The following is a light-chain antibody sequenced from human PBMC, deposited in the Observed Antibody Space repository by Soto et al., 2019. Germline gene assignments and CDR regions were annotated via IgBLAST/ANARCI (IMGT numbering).Light chain of an antibody. CDR3: QQFNIWPRT. CDR2: FAS. Sequence: EIVMTQSPATLSVSPGERATLSCRASQSVGTSLAWYQQKPGQAPRLLLYFASTRATGIPARFSGSGSGTEFTLTISSLQSEDFAVYYCQQFNIWPRTFGQGTKVDI. V-gene: IGKV3-15*01. J-gene: IGKJ1*01. CDR1: QSVGTS.